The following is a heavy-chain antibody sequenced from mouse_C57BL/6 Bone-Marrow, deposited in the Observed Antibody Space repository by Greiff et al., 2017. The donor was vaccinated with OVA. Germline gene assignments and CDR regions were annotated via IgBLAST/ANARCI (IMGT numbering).Heavy chain of an antibody. J-gene: IGHJ3*01. V-gene: IGHV1-42*01. Sequence: VQLQQSGPELVKPGASVKISCKASGYSFTGYYMNWVKQSPEKSLEWIGEINPSTGGTTYNQKFKAKATLTVDKSSSTAYMQLKSLTSEDSAVYYFARGGAGPFAYWGQGTLVTVSA. CDR1: GYSFTGYY. D-gene: IGHD3-1*01. CDR3: ARGGAGPFAY. CDR2: INPSTGGT.